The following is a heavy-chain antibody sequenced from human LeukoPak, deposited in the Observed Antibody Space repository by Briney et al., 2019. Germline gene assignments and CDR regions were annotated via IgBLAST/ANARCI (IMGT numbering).Heavy chain of an antibody. D-gene: IGHD4-17*01. CDR3: AREHSRSLGDSEKLY. V-gene: IGHV1-2*02. CDR2: INPKTGDR. J-gene: IGHJ4*02. Sequence: ASVKVSCKASGYTFTGHYLHWVRQAPGQGLEWMGWINPKTGDRTYAQKFQGRVTMTWDTSISTAYMELSSLRSDDTAVYYCAREHSRSLGDSEKLYWGQGTLVTVSS. CDR1: GYTFTGHY.